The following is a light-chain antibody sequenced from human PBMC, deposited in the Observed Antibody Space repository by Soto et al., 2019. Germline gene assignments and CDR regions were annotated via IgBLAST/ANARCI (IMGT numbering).Light chain of an antibody. J-gene: IGKJ4*01. V-gene: IGKV3-15*01. CDR1: QSVTSSY. CDR2: GAS. Sequence: EIVMTQSPATLSVSPGERATLSCRASQSVTSSYLAWYQQKPGQAPRLLIYGASTRATAIPARFSGSGSGTEFTLTISNLQSEDFAVYYCQQYNKWPPLTFGGGTKVDIK. CDR3: QQYNKWPPLT.